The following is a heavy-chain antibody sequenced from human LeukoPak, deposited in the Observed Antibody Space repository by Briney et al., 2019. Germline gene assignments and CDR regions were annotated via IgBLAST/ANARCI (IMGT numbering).Heavy chain of an antibody. J-gene: IGHJ4*02. CDR2: IYYSGST. CDR3: ARHRGVSDDNGYYSGGPFDY. Sequence: PSETLSLTCSVSGGSISTYCWSWVRQPPGKGLEWVGYIYYSGSTDYNPSLKSRVTISVDTSKNQFSLKLSSVTAADTAVYYCARHRGVSDDNGYYSGGPFDYWGQGTLVTVSS. CDR1: GGSISTYC. D-gene: IGHD3-22*01. V-gene: IGHV4-59*08.